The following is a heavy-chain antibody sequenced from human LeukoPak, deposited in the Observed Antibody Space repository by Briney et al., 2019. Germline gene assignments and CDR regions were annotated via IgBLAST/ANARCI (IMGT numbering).Heavy chain of an antibody. V-gene: IGHV3-74*01. CDR1: GFTFSNYW. CDR2: IISDGSST. J-gene: IGHJ4*02. Sequence: NPGGSLRLSCAASGFTFSNYWVHWVRQTPGKGLVWVSRIISDGSSTSYADSVKGRFTISRDNAKNTLYLQMNSLRAEDTAVYYCARDGSLPDYWGQGTLVTVSS. CDR3: ARDGSLPDY.